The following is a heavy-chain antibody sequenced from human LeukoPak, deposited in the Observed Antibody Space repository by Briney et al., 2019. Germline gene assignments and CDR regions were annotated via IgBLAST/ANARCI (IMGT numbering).Heavy chain of an antibody. V-gene: IGHV3-21*01. Sequence: PGGSLRLSCAASGFTFSSYSMNWVPQAPGKGLEWVSSISSSSSYIYYADSVKGRFTISRDNAKNSLYLQMNSLRAEDTAVYYCARVDYDSSGYYLNFDYWGQGTLVTVSS. CDR1: GFTFSSYS. CDR3: ARVDYDSSGYYLNFDY. J-gene: IGHJ4*02. D-gene: IGHD3-22*01. CDR2: ISSSSSYI.